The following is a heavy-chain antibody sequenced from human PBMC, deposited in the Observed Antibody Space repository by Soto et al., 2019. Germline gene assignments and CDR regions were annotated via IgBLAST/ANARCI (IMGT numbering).Heavy chain of an antibody. CDR3: AREMSICSCIDF. V-gene: IGHV3-33*01. Sequence: QVPLVESGGGVVQPGRSLRLSFEVSGFTLSSYGVHWVRQAPGKGLDWVAHIWSDGNRKYYGDSVKGRFTVSRDLSNNTVYLQMARLRADDAAVYYCAREMSICSCIDFWGQGTLVTVSS. J-gene: IGHJ4*02. D-gene: IGHD2-2*01. CDR2: IWSDGNRK. CDR1: GFTLSSYG.